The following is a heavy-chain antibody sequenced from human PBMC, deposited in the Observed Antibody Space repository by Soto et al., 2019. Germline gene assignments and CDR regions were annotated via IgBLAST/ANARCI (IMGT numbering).Heavy chain of an antibody. CDR2: IIPIFGTA. D-gene: IGHD5-12*01. CDR3: ARDGVEMATTSFDY. J-gene: IGHJ4*02. CDR1: GGTFSSYA. V-gene: IGHV1-69*13. Sequence: SVKVSCKACGGTFSSYAISWVRQAPGQGLEWMGGIIPIFGTANYAQKFQGRVTITADESTSTAYMELSSLRSEDTAVYYCARDGVEMATTSFDYWGQGPLVNVSP.